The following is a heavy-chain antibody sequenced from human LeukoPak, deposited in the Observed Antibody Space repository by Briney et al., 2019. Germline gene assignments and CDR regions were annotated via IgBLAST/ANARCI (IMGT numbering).Heavy chain of an antibody. CDR3: ARGWLAETTVVTPYNY. V-gene: IGHV1-69*01. D-gene: IGHD4-23*01. J-gene: IGHJ4*02. CDR2: ITPIFGTA. Sequence: ASVKVSCKASGGTFRSNAISWVRQAPGQGLEWMGGITPIFGTANYAQKFQGRVTITAVESMSTAYMELSSLRSEDTAVYYCARGWLAETTVVTPYNYWGQGTLVTVSS. CDR1: GGTFRSNA.